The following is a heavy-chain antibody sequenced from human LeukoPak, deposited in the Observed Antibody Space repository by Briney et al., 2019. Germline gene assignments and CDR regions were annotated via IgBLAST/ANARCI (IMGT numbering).Heavy chain of an antibody. V-gene: IGHV3-74*01. CDR3: ARGLGGNHAFDI. CDR2: INPDGSST. Sequence: GGSLRLSCAASGFTFSSYAMSWVRQAPGKWLVWVSRINPDGSSTSYADSVKGRFTISRDNAKNTLYLQMNSLRAEDTAVYYCARGLGGNHAFDIWGQGTMVTVSS. CDR1: GFTFSSYA. D-gene: IGHD4-23*01. J-gene: IGHJ3*02.